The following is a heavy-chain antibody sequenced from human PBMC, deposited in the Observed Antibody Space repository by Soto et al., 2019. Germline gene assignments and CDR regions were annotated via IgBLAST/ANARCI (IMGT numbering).Heavy chain of an antibody. Sequence: ASVKVSCKASACTFTNYDINWVRQAPGQGLEWMGWINTYNGNTNFAQRLQGRVTMTTEASTSTAYMELRSLRSDDTAVYYCARGSSHVDFDYWGQGTLVSGSS. J-gene: IGHJ4*02. V-gene: IGHV1-18*01. CDR3: ARGSSHVDFDY. D-gene: IGHD6-13*01. CDR1: ACTFTNYD. CDR2: INTYNGNT.